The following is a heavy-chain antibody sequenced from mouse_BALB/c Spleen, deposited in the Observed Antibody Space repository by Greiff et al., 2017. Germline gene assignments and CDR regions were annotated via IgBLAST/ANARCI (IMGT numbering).Heavy chain of an antibody. J-gene: IGHJ4*01. V-gene: IGHV1-7*01. CDR1: GYTFTSYW. Sequence: QVQLQQSGAELAKPGASVKMSCKASGYTFTSYWMHWVKQRPGQGLEWIGYINPSTGYTEYNQKFKDKATLTADKSSSTAYMQLSSLTSEDSAVYYCARSDYRYDEAMDYWGEGTSVTVAS. CDR2: INPSTGYT. CDR3: ARSDYRYDEAMDY. D-gene: IGHD2-14*01.